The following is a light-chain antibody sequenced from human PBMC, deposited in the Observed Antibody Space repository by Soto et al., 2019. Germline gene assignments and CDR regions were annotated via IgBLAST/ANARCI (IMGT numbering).Light chain of an antibody. V-gene: IGLV1-40*01. CDR3: QSYDSSLSGPYVV. CDR1: SSNIGAGYD. J-gene: IGLJ2*01. CDR2: ANS. Sequence: QSVLTQPPSVSGAPGQRVTISCTGSSSNIGAGYDVHWYQQLPGTAPKLLIYANSNRPSGVPDRFSGSKSGTSASLAITGLQAEDEADYYCQSYDSSLSGPYVVFGGGTKVTVL.